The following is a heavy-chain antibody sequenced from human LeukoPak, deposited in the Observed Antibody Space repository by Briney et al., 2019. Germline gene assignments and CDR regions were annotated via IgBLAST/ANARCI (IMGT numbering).Heavy chain of an antibody. Sequence: SETLSLTCAVYGGSFSGYYWSWIRQSPGKGLEWIGEINHSGSTNYNPSLKSRVTISVDTSKNQFSLKLSSVTAADTAVYYCASGPGRPYSSGWYGHAFDIWGQGTMVTVSS. CDR2: INHSGST. J-gene: IGHJ3*02. V-gene: IGHV4-34*01. CDR1: GGSFSGYY. CDR3: ASGPGRPYSSGWYGHAFDI. D-gene: IGHD6-19*01.